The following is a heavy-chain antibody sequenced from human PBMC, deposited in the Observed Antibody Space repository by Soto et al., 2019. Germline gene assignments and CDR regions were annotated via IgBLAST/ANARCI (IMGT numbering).Heavy chain of an antibody. V-gene: IGHV4-59*02. Sequence: QMQLQASGPGLVKPSETLSLTCNVSGASVSHGYWSWIRQPPGKGLEGIGFMYFGGSFNYNPSLTSRGTISVETSMNHFSMKLTPVTASDTAVYYCARSYYDSTGFAVDPWGQGTLVTVSS. CDR2: MYFGGSF. CDR1: GASVSHGY. J-gene: IGHJ5*02. D-gene: IGHD3-22*01. CDR3: ARSYYDSTGFAVDP.